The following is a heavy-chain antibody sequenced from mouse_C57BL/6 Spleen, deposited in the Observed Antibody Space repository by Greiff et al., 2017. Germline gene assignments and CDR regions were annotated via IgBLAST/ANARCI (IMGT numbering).Heavy chain of an antibody. D-gene: IGHD1-1*01. CDR2: IYPGDGDT. CDR1: GYAFSSSW. Sequence: VQLQQSGPELVKPGASVKISCKASGYAFSSSWMNWVKQRPGKGLEWIGRIYPGDGDTNYNGKFKGKATLTADKSSSTAYMQLSSLTSEDSAVYFCARSRFTTVVATNFDVWGTGTTVTVSS. CDR3: ARSRFTTVVATNFDV. V-gene: IGHV1-82*01. J-gene: IGHJ1*03.